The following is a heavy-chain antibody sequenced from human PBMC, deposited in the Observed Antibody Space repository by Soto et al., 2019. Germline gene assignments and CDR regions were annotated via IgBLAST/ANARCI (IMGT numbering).Heavy chain of an antibody. CDR1: GFTFSSYA. CDR3: ARDPRGDY. J-gene: IGHJ4*02. Sequence: QVQLVESGGGVVQPGRSLRLSCAASGFTFSSYAMHWVRQAPGKGPEWVAVISYDGSNKYYADSVKGRFTISRDNSKNTLYLQMNSLRAEDTAVYYCARDPRGDYWGQGTLVTVSS. CDR2: ISYDGSNK. V-gene: IGHV3-30-3*01.